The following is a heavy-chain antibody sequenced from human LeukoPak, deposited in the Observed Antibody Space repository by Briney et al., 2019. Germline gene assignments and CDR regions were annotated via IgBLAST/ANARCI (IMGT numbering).Heavy chain of an antibody. CDR2: INHSGST. CDR1: GGSFSGYY. Sequence: PSETLSLTCAVYGGSFSGYYWSWIRQPPGKGLEWIGEINHSGSTNYNPSLKSRVTISVDTSKNQFSLKLSSVTAADTAVYYCARGPLYSSSSVGWFDPWGQGTLVTVSS. D-gene: IGHD6-6*01. V-gene: IGHV4-34*01. CDR3: ARGPLYSSSSVGWFDP. J-gene: IGHJ5*02.